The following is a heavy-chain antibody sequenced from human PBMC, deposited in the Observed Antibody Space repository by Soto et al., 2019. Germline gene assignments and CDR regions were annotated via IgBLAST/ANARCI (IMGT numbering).Heavy chain of an antibody. CDR3: ARIRDMWQLWPYYFHY. D-gene: IGHD5-18*01. Sequence: QVTLKESGPVLVKPTEPLTLTCTVSGFSLSNARMGVSWIRQPPGKALEWLAHIFSNDEKSYSTSLKSRLTISKDTSKSQVVLTMTNMDPVDTATYYCARIRDMWQLWPYYFHYWGQGTLVTVSS. V-gene: IGHV2-26*01. CDR1: GFSLSNARMG. CDR2: IFSNDEK. J-gene: IGHJ4*02.